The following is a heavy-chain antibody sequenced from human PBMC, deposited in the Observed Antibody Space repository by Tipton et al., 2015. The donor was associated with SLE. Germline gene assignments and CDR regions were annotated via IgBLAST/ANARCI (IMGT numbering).Heavy chain of an antibody. CDR1: GGSFSGYY. D-gene: IGHD3-3*01. J-gene: IGHJ1*01. CDR3: AREGRDFWSGYRALKYFQH. Sequence: TLSLTCAVYGGSFSGYYWSWIRQPPGKGLEWIGEINHSGSTNYNPSLKSRVTISVDTSKNQFSLKLSSVTAADTAVYYCAREGRDFWSGYRALKYFQHWGQGTLVAVSS. V-gene: IGHV4-34*01. CDR2: INHSGST.